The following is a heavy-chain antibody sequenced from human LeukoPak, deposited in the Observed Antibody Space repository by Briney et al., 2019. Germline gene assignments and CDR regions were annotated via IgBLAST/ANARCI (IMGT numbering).Heavy chain of an antibody. V-gene: IGHV3-30*01. CDR1: GFTFSSNA. D-gene: IGHD3-10*01. Sequence: GGSLRLSCAASGFTFSSNAMHWVRQAPGKGLEWVALISYEGGITYYADSVKGRFTIYRDNSMNTLYLQLNSLRAEDTAVYYCATDSTYYYESGSSGPHFFDYWGQGTLVTVSS. CDR3: ATDSTYYYESGSSGPHFFDY. J-gene: IGHJ4*02. CDR2: ISYEGGIT.